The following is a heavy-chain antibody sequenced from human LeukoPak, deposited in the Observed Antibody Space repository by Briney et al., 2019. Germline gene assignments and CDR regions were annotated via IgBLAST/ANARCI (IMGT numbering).Heavy chain of an antibody. Sequence: PSETLSLTCTVSGYSISSGHYWGWIRQPPGKGLEWIGSMYHSGSTYYNPPLKSRVTISVDTSKNQFSLKLSSVTAADTAVYYCAKSNGYGLVDIWGQGTMVTASS. J-gene: IGHJ3*02. CDR3: AKSNGYGLVDI. CDR1: GYSISSGHY. D-gene: IGHD3-10*01. V-gene: IGHV4-38-2*02. CDR2: MYHSGST.